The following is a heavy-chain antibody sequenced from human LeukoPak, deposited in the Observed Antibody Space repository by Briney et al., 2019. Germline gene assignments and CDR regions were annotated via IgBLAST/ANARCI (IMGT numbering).Heavy chain of an antibody. CDR3: TKRVKYGGTWDHFAD. CDR2: VNADGGNT. Sequence: GGSLRLSCAGSGFTFDNYRMSWVRQAPGKGLEWVSTVNADGGNTYYADSVKGRFTISRDNSKSTLILQMNSLRVEDTALYYCTKRVKYGGTWDHFADWGQGTLVTVSS. CDR1: GFTFDNYR. V-gene: IGHV3-23*01. J-gene: IGHJ4*02. D-gene: IGHD1-26*01.